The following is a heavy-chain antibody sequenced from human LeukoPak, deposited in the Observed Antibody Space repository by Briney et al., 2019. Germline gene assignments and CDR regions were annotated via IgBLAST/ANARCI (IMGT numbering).Heavy chain of an antibody. J-gene: IGHJ4*02. CDR1: GFTLDSHG. V-gene: IGHV3-30*03. D-gene: IGHD3-9*01. Sequence: PGRSLRLSCAASGFTLDSHGMHWVRQAPGKGLEWVAVISYDGSNKYYADSVKGRFTISRDNSKNTLYLQMDSLRAEDTAVYYCARDYDIFTGYSNGYYFDCWGQGTLVPVSS. CDR3: ARDYDIFTGYSNGYYFDC. CDR2: ISYDGSNK.